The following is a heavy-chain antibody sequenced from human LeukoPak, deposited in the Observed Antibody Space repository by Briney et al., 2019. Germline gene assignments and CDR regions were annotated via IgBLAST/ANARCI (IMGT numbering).Heavy chain of an antibody. J-gene: IGHJ5*02. D-gene: IGHD2-2*01. V-gene: IGHV4-4*07. CDR1: GGSISSYY. Sequence: SETLSLTCTVSGGSISSYYWSWIRQPAGKGLEWIGRIYTSGSTNYDPSLKSRVTMSVDTSKNQFSLKLSSVTAADTAVYYCARSPEYLGYCSSTSCRAGWFDPWGQGTLVTVSS. CDR3: ARSPEYLGYCSSTSCRAGWFDP. CDR2: IYTSGST.